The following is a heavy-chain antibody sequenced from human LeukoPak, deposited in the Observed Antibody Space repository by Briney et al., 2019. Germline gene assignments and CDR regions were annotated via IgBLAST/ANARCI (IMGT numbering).Heavy chain of an antibody. D-gene: IGHD6-13*01. Sequence: SVKVSCKASGGTFSSYAISWVRQAPGQLLEWMGGIIPIFGTANYAQKFQGRVTITTDESTSTAYMELSSLRSEDTAVYYCARDQRLSSSWAFNWFDPWGQGTLVTVSS. V-gene: IGHV1-69*05. CDR3: ARDQRLSSSWAFNWFDP. CDR2: IIPIFGTA. CDR1: GGTFSSYA. J-gene: IGHJ5*02.